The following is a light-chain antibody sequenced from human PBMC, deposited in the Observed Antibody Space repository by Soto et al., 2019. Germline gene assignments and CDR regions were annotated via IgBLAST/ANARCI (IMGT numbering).Light chain of an antibody. J-gene: IGLJ2*01. CDR2: DNN. CDR1: SSNLGNNY. V-gene: IGLV1-51*01. Sequence: QSVLTQPTSVSAAPGQKVTISCSGSSSNLGNNYVSWYQQLPGTAPKLLIYDNNKRPSGIPDRFAASKAGSSATLGITGLQTGDKADYYCGTWDSSLSAHVVFGGGTKVTVL. CDR3: GTWDSSLSAHVV.